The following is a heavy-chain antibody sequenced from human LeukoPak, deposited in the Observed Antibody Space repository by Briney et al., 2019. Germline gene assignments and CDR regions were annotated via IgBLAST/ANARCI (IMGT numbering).Heavy chain of an antibody. J-gene: IGHJ3*02. D-gene: IGHD1-14*01. CDR1: GFTFSSYW. CDR2: INGDGSST. Sequence: GGSLRRSCAASGFTFSSYWMHWVRQAPGKGLVWVSRINGDGSSTTYADSVKGRFTISRDNAKNTLYLQMNSLRAEDMAVYYCARDGMTAARDASDIWGQGAMVTVSS. CDR3: ARDGMTAARDASDI. V-gene: IGHV3-74*01.